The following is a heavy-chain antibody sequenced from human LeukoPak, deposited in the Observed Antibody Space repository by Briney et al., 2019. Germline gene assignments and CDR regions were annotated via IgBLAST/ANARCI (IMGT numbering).Heavy chain of an antibody. Sequence: SETLSLTCIVSGGSMSGYYWSWIRQPPGKGLEWIGHTFSSGATTYNPSLKSRATISVDTSRSQFSLNLSSVTAADTAVYYCARRSRDGYFLDSWGQGTLVTVSS. CDR1: GGSMSGYY. V-gene: IGHV4-4*09. CDR3: ARRSRDGYFLDS. CDR2: TFSSGAT. J-gene: IGHJ4*02. D-gene: IGHD5-24*01.